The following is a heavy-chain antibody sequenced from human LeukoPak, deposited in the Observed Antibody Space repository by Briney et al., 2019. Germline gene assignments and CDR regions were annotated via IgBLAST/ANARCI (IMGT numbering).Heavy chain of an antibody. Sequence: GGSLRLSCAASRFTFSSYGMSWVRQAPGKGLEWVSAISGSGGSTYYADSVKGRFTISRDNSKNTLYLQMNSLRAEDTAVYYCAELGITMIGGVWGKGTTVTISS. J-gene: IGHJ6*04. CDR1: RFTFSSYG. V-gene: IGHV3-23*01. D-gene: IGHD3-10*02. CDR3: AELGITMIGGV. CDR2: ISGSGGST.